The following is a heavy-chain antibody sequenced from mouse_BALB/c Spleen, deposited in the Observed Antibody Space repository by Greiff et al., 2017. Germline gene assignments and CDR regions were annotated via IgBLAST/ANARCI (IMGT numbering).Heavy chain of an antibody. V-gene: IGHV1S81*02. CDR1: GYTFTSYY. CDR2: INPSNGGT. CDR3: TRIYYDYGPFAY. J-gene: IGHJ3*01. D-gene: IGHD2-4*01. Sequence: QVQLQQSGAELVKPGASVKLSCKASGYTFTSYYMYWVKQRPGQGLEWIGEINPSNGGTNFNEKFKSKATLTVDKSSSTAYMQLSSLTSEDSAVYYCTRIYYDYGPFAYWGQGTLVTVSA.